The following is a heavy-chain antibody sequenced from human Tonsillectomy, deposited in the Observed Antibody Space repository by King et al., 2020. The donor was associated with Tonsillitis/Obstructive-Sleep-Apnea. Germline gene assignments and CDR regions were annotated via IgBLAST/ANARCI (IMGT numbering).Heavy chain of an antibody. V-gene: IGHV5-10-1*01. J-gene: IGHJ5*02. CDR3: ARRTTRYYYGSGSSLWFDP. Sequence: QLVQSGAEVKKPGESLRISCKGSGYSFTSYWISWVRQMPGKGLEWMGRIDPSDSYTNYSPSFQGHVTISADKFISTAYLQWSSLKASDTAMYYCARRTTRYYYGSGSSLWFDPWGQGTLVTVSS. CDR2: IDPSDSYT. D-gene: IGHD3-10*01. CDR1: GYSFTSYW.